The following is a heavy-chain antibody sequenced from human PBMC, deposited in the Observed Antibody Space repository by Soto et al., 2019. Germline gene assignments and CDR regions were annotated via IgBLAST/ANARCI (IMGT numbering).Heavy chain of an antibody. CDR3: AIVKPPTYYYYYMDV. J-gene: IGHJ6*03. Sequence: SETLSLTCTVSGGSVSSYYWSWIRQPPGKGLEWIGYIYYSGSTNYNPSLKSRVTISVDTSKNQFSLKLSSVTAADTAVYYCAIVKPPTYYYYYMDVSGKGTTVTVSS. D-gene: IGHD4-17*01. CDR2: IYYSGST. CDR1: GGSVSSYY. V-gene: IGHV4-59*02.